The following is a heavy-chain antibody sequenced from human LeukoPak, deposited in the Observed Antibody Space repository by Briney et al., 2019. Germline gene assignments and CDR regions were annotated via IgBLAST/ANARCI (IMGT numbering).Heavy chain of an antibody. V-gene: IGHV1-8*01. CDR2: MNPGSGNT. CDR3: ARAGALLSTFDY. J-gene: IGHJ4*02. D-gene: IGHD2-15*01. Sequence: ASVKVSCRASGYTFTSYDINWVRQTTGQGLEWMGWMNPGSGNTGYAQKFQGRVTMTRNTSISTAYMELSRLRSDDTAVYYCARAGALLSTFDYWGQGTLVTVSS. CDR1: GYTFTSYD.